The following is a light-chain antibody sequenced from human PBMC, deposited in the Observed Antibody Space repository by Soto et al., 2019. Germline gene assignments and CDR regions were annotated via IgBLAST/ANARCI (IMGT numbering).Light chain of an antibody. CDR3: QQYNDWPPIT. CDR2: GAS. J-gene: IGKJ4*01. Sequence: DIVLTQSPGTLSLSPGERATLSCRASQSVSSNLAWYQQKPGQAPRLLFYGASTRATGIPARFSGSGSGTEFTLTISSLQSEDFAVYYCQQYNDWPPITFGGGTKVDIK. V-gene: IGKV3D-15*01. CDR1: QSVSSN.